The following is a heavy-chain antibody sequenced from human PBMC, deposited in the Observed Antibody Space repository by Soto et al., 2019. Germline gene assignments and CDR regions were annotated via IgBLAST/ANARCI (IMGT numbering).Heavy chain of an antibody. V-gene: IGHV3-30-3*01. D-gene: IGHD1-7*01. CDR3: ARDQGRTTLDYHGKDV. CDR2: ISYDGSNK. Sequence: QVQLVESGGGVVQPGRSLRLSCAASGFTFSSYAMHWVRQAPGQGLEWVALISYDGSNKYYADSVKGRFTISRDNSKNTLYQQMNRLIPADTAVYHCARDQGRTTLDYHGKDVWGQGTTVTVSS. CDR1: GFTFSSYA. J-gene: IGHJ6*02.